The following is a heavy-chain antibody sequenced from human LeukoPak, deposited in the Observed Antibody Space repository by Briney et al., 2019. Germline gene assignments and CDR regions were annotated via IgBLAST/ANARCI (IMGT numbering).Heavy chain of an antibody. V-gene: IGHV1-69*13. CDR2: IIPIFGTA. CDR1: GGTFSSYA. D-gene: IGHD3-10*01. CDR3: AREIGITMVRGVINWFDY. Sequence: SVQVSCKASGGTFSSYAISWVRQAPGQGLEWMGGIIPIFGTANYAQKFQGRVTITADESTSTAYMELSSLRSEDTAVYYCAREIGITMVRGVINWFDYWGQGTLVTVSS. J-gene: IGHJ4*02.